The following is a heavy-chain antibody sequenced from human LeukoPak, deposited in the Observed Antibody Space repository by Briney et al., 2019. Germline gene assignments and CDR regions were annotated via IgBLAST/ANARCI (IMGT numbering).Heavy chain of an antibody. CDR1: GYSISRYYY. V-gene: IGHV4-38-2*02. CDR2: IYHSGRT. Sequence: SETLSLTCTVSGYSISRYYYWGWVRQPPRKGLEWIGSIYHSGRTNYHPSLNSGITISVDTSKNQFSLRLSSVTAADTAMYYCASYGALHDAFDIWGQGTMVTVSS. J-gene: IGHJ3*02. D-gene: IGHD3-16*01. CDR3: ASYGALHDAFDI.